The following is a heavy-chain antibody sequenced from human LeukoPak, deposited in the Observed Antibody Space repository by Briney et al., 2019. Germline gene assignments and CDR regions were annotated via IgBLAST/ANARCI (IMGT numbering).Heavy chain of an antibody. J-gene: IGHJ4*02. D-gene: IGHD1-26*01. V-gene: IGHV1-18*01. CDR2: ISAYSGET. Sequence: GASVKVSCSASGYTFSSYGISWVRQAPGQGLEWMGWISAYSGETNYAQNFQGRVTMTTDTSTSTAYMEVRGLGSDDTAVYYCARDFSVGATTYFDHWGPGTLVTVSS. CDR1: GYTFSSYG. CDR3: ARDFSVGATTYFDH.